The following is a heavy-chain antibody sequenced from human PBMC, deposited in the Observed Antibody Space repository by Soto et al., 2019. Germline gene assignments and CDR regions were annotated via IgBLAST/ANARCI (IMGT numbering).Heavy chain of an antibody. J-gene: IGHJ5*02. Sequence: QVQLVQSGAEVRKPGASVRVSCQATGYSFTRDDINWLRQAAGPGLEWMGWMNPDSGNAVYAQKFQGRVTMTRTTSITTAYIEVTSLTSEATSVYFCARGAYNDYSHWFDPWGQGALGTVSA. CDR1: GYSFTRDD. CDR2: MNPDSGNA. CDR3: ARGAYNDYSHWFDP. D-gene: IGHD4-4*01. V-gene: IGHV1-8*01.